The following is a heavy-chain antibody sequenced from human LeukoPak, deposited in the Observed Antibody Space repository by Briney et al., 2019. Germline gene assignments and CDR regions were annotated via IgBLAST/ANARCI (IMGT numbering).Heavy chain of an antibody. CDR2: INPSGCST. J-gene: IGHJ6*04. V-gene: IGHV1-46*01. CDR1: GYTFTSYY. CDR3: ARGPPPNYDMDV. Sequence: ASVQVSCKASGYTFTSYYMHWVRQAPGQGLEWMGIINPSGCSTSYVQKFQGRVTMTRDTSTSTVYMELSSLRSEDMAVYCCARGPPPNYDMDVWGKGTTVTVSS.